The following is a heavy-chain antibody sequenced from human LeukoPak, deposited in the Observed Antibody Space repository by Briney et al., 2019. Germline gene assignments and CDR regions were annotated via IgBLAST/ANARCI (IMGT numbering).Heavy chain of an antibody. V-gene: IGHV4-34*01. CDR3: ARLFWKGYFDY. D-gene: IGHD3-3*01. Sequence: PSETLSLTCAVYGGSFSGYYWSWIRHPPGKGLEWIGEINHSGSTNYNPSLKSRVTISVDTSKNQFSLKLSSVTAADTAVYYCARLFWKGYFDYWGQGTLVTVSS. CDR2: INHSGST. J-gene: IGHJ4*02. CDR1: GGSFSGYY.